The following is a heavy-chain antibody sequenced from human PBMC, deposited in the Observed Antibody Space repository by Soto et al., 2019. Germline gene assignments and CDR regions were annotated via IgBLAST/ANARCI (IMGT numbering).Heavy chain of an antibody. J-gene: IGHJ4*02. CDR3: ARGGGNQLGDCYDN. Sequence: QVQLVESGGGVVQPGRSLRLSCAASGFTFSSYTMHWVRQAPGKGLEWVALIYYDGSNKFYADSVKGRFTISRDNSNNTLYLETNSLRAEDTALYYCARGGGNQLGDCYDNWGQGTLVTVSS. V-gene: IGHV3-30*04. D-gene: IGHD2-21*02. CDR2: IYYDGSNK. CDR1: GFTFSSYT.